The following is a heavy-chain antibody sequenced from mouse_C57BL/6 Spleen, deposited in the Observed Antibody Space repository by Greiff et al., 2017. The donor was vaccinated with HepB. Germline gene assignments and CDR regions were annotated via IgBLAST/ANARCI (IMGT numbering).Heavy chain of an antibody. V-gene: IGHV5-6*01. D-gene: IGHD1-3*01. CDR3: ARLDIYFDV. CDR1: GFTFSSYG. J-gene: IGHJ1*03. Sequence: QVVESGGDLVKPGGSLKLSCAASGFTFSSYGMSWVRQTPDKRLEWVATISSGGSYTYYPDSVKGRFTISRDNAKNTLYLQMSSLKSEDTAMYYCARLDIYFDVWGTGTTVTVSS. CDR2: ISSGGSYT.